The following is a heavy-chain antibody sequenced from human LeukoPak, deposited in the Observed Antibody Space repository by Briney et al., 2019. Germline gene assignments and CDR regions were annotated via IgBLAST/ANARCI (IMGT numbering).Heavy chain of an antibody. J-gene: IGHJ6*02. D-gene: IGHD2-2*01. CDR3: VKGVYWAVYCSSTSCYDMDV. Sequence: GGSLRLSCSASGFTFSSYAMHWVRQAPGKGLEYVSAISSNGGSTYYADSVKGRFTISRDNSKNTLYLQMGSLRAEDTAVYYCVKGVYWAVYCSSTSCYDMDVWGQGTTVTVSS. CDR1: GFTFSSYA. CDR2: ISSNGGST. V-gene: IGHV3-64D*06.